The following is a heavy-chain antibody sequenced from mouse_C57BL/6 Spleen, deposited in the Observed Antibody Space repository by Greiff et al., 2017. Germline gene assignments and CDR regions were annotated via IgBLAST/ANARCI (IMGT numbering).Heavy chain of an antibody. D-gene: IGHD2-1*01. CDR3: ARRRCGNPAGFAY. CDR1: GYAFSSYW. Sequence: VQLQQSGAELVKPGASVKISCKASGYAFSSYWMNWVKQRPGQGLEWIGHIYPGDGDTNYNGKFKGKATLTADKSSSTAYMQLRSLASEDSAVYIWARRRCGNPAGFAYWGQGTLVTVSA. V-gene: IGHV1-80*01. J-gene: IGHJ3*01. CDR2: IYPGDGDT.